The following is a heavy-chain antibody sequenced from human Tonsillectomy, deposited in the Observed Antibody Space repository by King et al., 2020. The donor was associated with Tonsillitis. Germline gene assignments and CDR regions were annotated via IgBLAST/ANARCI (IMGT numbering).Heavy chain of an antibody. CDR2: ISYDGSNK. D-gene: IGHD3-10*01. CDR3: AKEGLLWFGQLSALDF. Sequence: VQLVESGGGVVQPGRSLRLSCAASGFTFSSYGMHWVRQAPGKGLEWVAVISYDGSNKYYADSVKGRFTISRDNSKNTLYLQMNSLRAEDTAVYYCAKEGLLWFGQLSALDFWGQGTLVTVSS. J-gene: IGHJ4*02. V-gene: IGHV3-30*18. CDR1: GFTFSSYG.